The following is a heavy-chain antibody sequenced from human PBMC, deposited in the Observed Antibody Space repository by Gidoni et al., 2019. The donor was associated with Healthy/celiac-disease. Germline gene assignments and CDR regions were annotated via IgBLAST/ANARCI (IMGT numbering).Heavy chain of an antibody. Sequence: EVQLVESGGGLVQPGGSLRLSCAASGFTFSNAWMSWVRQAPGKGLEWVGRIKSKTDGGKTDYAAPVKGRFTIARDDSKNTLYLQMNSLKTEDTAVYYCTTAYYDSSGYYLDYWGQGTLVTVSS. D-gene: IGHD3-22*01. V-gene: IGHV3-15*01. J-gene: IGHJ4*02. CDR2: IKSKTDGGKT. CDR3: TTAYYDSSGYYLDY. CDR1: GFTFSNAW.